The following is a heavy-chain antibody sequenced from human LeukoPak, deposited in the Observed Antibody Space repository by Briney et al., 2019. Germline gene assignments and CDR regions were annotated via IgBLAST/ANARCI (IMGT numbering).Heavy chain of an antibody. V-gene: IGHV1-69*04. CDR3: ARDSRQWLVLYNWFDP. J-gene: IGHJ5*02. Sequence: ASVKVSCKATGRTFSSYAISLVRQAPGQGLEWMGRIIPILGIANYAQKFQGRVTITADKSTSTAYMELSSLRSEDTAVYYCARDSRQWLVLYNWFDPWGQGTLVTVSS. D-gene: IGHD6-19*01. CDR1: GRTFSSYA. CDR2: IIPILGIA.